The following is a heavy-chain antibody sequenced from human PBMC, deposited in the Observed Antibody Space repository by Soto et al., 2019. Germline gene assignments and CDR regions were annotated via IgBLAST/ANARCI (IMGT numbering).Heavy chain of an antibody. J-gene: IGHJ4*02. V-gene: IGHV1-24*01. CDR1: GHTLTEFS. CDR2: FDPERGEA. CDR3: ASVAADDSDPYYFDY. D-gene: IGHD6-6*01. Sequence: ASVKVSCKIAGHTLTEFSIHWVRQAPGKGLEWMGGFDPERGEAMYAQKWHGRVTVTEDTVTDTLYLQMNSLRAEDTAVYYCASVAADDSDPYYFDYWGQGTLVTVSS.